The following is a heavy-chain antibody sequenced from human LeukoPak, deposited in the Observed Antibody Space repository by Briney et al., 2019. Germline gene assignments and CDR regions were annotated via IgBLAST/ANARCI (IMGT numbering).Heavy chain of an antibody. CDR1: GFTFSSYG. CDR2: IRYDGSYR. Sequence: VGSLRLSCAASGFTFSSYGIHWFRQAPGKGLEWVAFIRYDGSYRYYADSVKGRFTISRDNSKNTLYLQMNSLRAEDTAVYYCAGNYYDSSDYWGQGTLVTVSS. V-gene: IGHV3-30*02. D-gene: IGHD3-22*01. CDR3: AGNYYDSSDY. J-gene: IGHJ4*02.